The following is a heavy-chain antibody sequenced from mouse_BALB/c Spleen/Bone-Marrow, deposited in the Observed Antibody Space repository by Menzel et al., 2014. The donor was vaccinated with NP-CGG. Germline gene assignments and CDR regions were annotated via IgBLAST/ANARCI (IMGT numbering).Heavy chain of an antibody. J-gene: IGHJ3*01. CDR2: IDPSDSET. V-gene: IGHV1S126*01. CDR1: GYSFTNYW. Sequence: QVQLKQSGPQLVRPGASVKISCKASGYSFTNYWMHWVKQRPGQGLEWIGMIDPSDSETRLNQKFKDKAKLTVDKSSTTAYMQFSSPTSEDSAVYYCARGVIPFAYWGQGTLVTASA. CDR3: ARGVIPFAY. D-gene: IGHD1-1*01.